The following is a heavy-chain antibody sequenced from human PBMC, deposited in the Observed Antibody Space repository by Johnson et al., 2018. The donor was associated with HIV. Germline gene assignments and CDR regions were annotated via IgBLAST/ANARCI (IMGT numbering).Heavy chain of an antibody. Sequence: VQLVESGGGVVQPGRSLRLSCAASGFTFDDYGMSWVRQAPGKGLEWVSGISWNSGSIGYPDSVKGRFTISRDNAKNSLYLQMNSLRAEDTALYYCARRSGTWDAFDIWGQGTMVTVSS. CDR1: GFTFDDYG. V-gene: IGHV3-20*04. CDR3: ARRSGTWDAFDI. CDR2: ISWNSGSI. J-gene: IGHJ3*02. D-gene: IGHD1-26*01.